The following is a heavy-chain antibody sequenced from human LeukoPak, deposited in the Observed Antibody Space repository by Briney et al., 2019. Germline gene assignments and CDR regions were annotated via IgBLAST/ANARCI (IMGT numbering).Heavy chain of an antibody. CDR2: ISSNGGST. V-gene: IGHV3-64*01. Sequence: PGGSLRLSCAASGFTFRTYAMHWVRQAPGKGLEYVSAISSNGGSTFYTRSVRGRFTISRDNSKNRLYLQMGSLRAEDMAVYYCAREGYYDSSGYPVGFDIWGQGTMVTVSS. J-gene: IGHJ3*02. CDR1: GFTFRTYA. D-gene: IGHD3-22*01. CDR3: AREGYYDSSGYPVGFDI.